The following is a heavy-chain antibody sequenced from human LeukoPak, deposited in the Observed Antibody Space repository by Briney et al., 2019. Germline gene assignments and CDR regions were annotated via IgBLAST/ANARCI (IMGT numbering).Heavy chain of an antibody. CDR2: IAISGTYI. CDR1: GFILSDYN. CDR3: ARDLSATARAYDY. V-gene: IGHV3-21*01. D-gene: IGHD1-26*01. J-gene: IGHJ4*02. Sequence: GGSLRLSCAASGFILSDYNMNWVLQAPGKGLEWVSFIAISGTYITYADSVKGRFTISRDNAKNSLYLQMNTLRAEDTAVYYCARDLSATARAYDYWGQGTLVTVSS.